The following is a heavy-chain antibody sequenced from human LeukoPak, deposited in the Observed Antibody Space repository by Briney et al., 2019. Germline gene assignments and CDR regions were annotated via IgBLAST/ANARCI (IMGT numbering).Heavy chain of an antibody. CDR3: ARYLRQPGTFYLDH. V-gene: IGHV4-59*01. D-gene: IGHD3-16*01. CDR1: GAFISSDY. CDR2: IYYSGST. Sequence: SETLSLTCTVSGAFISSDYWTWIRQPPGMGLEWMGYIYYSGSTNYNPSLKSRITMSVDTSRNQFSLELPSVTAADSAVYYCARYLRQPGTFYLDHWGQGTLVTVSS. J-gene: IGHJ4*02.